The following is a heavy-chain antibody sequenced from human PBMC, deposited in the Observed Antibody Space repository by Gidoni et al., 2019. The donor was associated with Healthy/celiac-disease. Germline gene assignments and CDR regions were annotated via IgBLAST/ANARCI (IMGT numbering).Heavy chain of an antibody. V-gene: IGHV3-11*01. J-gene: IGHJ6*02. CDR2: ISSSGSTI. D-gene: IGHD2-15*01. CDR3: ARDDCSGGSCASSGGKNYGMDV. Sequence: QVQLVESGGGLVKPGGSLRLSCAASGFTFSDYYMSWIRQAPGKGLEWVSDISSSGSTIYYADSVKGRFTISRDNAKNSLYLQMNSLRAEDTAVYYCARDDCSGGSCASSGGKNYGMDVWGQGTTVTVSS. CDR1: GFTFSDYY.